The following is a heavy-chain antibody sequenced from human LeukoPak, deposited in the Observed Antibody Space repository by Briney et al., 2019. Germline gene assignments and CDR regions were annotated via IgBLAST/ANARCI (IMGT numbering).Heavy chain of an antibody. CDR3: ATYPYGSGSYLYSLEYFQH. J-gene: IGHJ1*01. Sequence: GASVKVSCKASGYTFTSYGISWVRQAPGQGLEWMGWISAYNGNTNYAQKLQGRVTMTEDTSTDTAYMELSSLRSEDTAVYYCATYPYGSGSYLYSLEYFQHWGQGTLVTVSS. D-gene: IGHD3-10*01. CDR2: ISAYNGNT. CDR1: GYTFTSYG. V-gene: IGHV1-18*01.